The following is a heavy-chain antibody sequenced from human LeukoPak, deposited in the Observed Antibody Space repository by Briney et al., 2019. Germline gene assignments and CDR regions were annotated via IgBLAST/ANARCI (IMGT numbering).Heavy chain of an antibody. D-gene: IGHD3-16*01. V-gene: IGHV3-23*01. CDR1: GFTFSSYA. J-gene: IGHJ3*02. Sequence: PGGSLRLSCAASGFTFSSYAMSWVRQAPGKGLEWVSAISGSGGSTYYADSVKGRFTIPRDNSKNTLYLQMNSLRAEDTAVYYCATDLGLRCAFDIWGQGTMVTVSS. CDR3: ATDLGLRCAFDI. CDR2: ISGSGGST.